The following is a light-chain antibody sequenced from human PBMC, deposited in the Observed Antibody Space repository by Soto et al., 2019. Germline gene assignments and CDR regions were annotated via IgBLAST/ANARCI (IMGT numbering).Light chain of an antibody. J-gene: IGKJ3*01. V-gene: IGKV3-11*01. CDR2: DAS. CDR1: QSVSSY. Sequence: EIVLTQSPATLSLSPGERATLTCRASQSVSSYLAWYQQKPGQAPRLLIYDASNRATGIPARFSGSGSGTFFTLTISSLEREDFAVYYYQQRSNWLFTFGPGTKVDIK. CDR3: QQRSNWLFT.